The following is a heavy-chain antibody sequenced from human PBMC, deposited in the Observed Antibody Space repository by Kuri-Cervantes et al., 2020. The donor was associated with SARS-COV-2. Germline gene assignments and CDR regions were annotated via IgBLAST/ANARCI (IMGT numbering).Heavy chain of an antibody. D-gene: IGHD5-18*01. V-gene: IGHV3-64*04. CDR3: AKDLLASYGNFDY. J-gene: IGHJ4*02. CDR1: GFTFSSYA. CDR2: ISSNGGST. Sequence: GGSLRLSCSASGFTFSSYAMHWVRQAPGKGLEYVSAISSNGGSTYYADSVKGRFTISRDNSKNTLYLQMNSLRAEDTAVYYCAKDLLASYGNFDYWGQGTLVTVSS.